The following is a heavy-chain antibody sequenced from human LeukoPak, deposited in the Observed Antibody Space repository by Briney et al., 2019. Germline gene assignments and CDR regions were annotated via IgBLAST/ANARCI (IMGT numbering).Heavy chain of an antibody. D-gene: IGHD3-3*01. J-gene: IGHJ4*02. CDR1: GYSISSGYY. CDR2: IYHSGST. V-gene: IGHV4-38-2*02. CDR3: ARRHIPYYDFWSGYHGDFDY. Sequence: PSETLSLTCTVSGYSISSGYYWGWIRQPPGKGLEWIGSIYHSGSTYYNPSLKSRVTISVAMYKNQFSLRMRSVTAAAPSVYYCARRHIPYYDFWSGYHGDFDYWGQGTLVTVSS.